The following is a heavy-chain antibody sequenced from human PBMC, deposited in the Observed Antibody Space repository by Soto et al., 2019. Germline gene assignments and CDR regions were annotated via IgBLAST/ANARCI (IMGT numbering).Heavy chain of an antibody. Sequence: QVQLVESGGGAVQPGESLRLSCVASGFDFTYYAMHWVRQAPGKGLESVAVMSSDGSKIHHTDSVKGRFTISRDNSKNTLYLQMNSLRKEYTAVDFCANDEGVGGTLGLFDYWGQGTLVSVSS. CDR1: GFDFTYYA. CDR3: ANDEGVGGTLGLFDY. D-gene: IGHD1-26*01. V-gene: IGHV3-30*18. J-gene: IGHJ4*02. CDR2: MSSDGSKI.